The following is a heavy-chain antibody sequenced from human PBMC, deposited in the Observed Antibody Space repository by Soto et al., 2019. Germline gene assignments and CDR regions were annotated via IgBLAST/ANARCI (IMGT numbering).Heavy chain of an antibody. Sequence: QVQLQESGPGLVKPSETLSLTCTVSGGSISSYYWSWIRQPPGKGLEWIGYIYYSGSTNYNPSLKSRVTISVDTSKNQFSLKLSSVTAADTAVYYCARVVQQTMGGYYFDYWGQGTLVTVSS. J-gene: IGHJ4*02. CDR1: GGSISSYY. D-gene: IGHD3-10*01. V-gene: IGHV4-59*01. CDR2: IYYSGST. CDR3: ARVVQQTMGGYYFDY.